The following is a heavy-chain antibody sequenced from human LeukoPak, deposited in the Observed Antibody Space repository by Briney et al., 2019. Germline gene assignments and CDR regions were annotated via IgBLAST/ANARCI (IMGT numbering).Heavy chain of an antibody. CDR2: IIPIFGTA. J-gene: IGHJ5*02. CDR1: GGTFSSYA. V-gene: IGHV1-69*13. CDR3: ARGFVPRYDFWSGYWFDP. Sequence: ASVKVSCKASGGTFSSYAISWVRQAPGQGLEWMGGIIPIFGTANYAQKFQGRVTITADESTSTAYMELSSLRSEDTAVYYCARGFVPRYDFWSGYWFDPWGQGTLVTVSS. D-gene: IGHD3-3*01.